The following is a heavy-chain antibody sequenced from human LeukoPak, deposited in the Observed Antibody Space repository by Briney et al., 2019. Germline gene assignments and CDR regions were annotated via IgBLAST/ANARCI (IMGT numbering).Heavy chain of an antibody. CDR1: GGSISSSSYY. Sequence: SDTLSLTCTVSGGSISSSSYYWGWIRQPPGKGLEWIGSIYYSGSTYYNPSLKSRVTISVDTPKNQFSLKLSSVTAADTAVYYCARHESAVTTDFDYWGQGTLVTVSS. J-gene: IGHJ4*02. CDR2: IYYSGST. V-gene: IGHV4-39*01. D-gene: IGHD4-17*01. CDR3: ARHESAVTTDFDY.